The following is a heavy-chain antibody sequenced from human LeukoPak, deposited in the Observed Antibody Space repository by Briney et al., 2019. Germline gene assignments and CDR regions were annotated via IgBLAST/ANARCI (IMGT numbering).Heavy chain of an antibody. J-gene: IGHJ4*02. CDR3: ARGARIAARPYYFDY. Sequence: GESLKISCKGSGYSFTSYWIGWVRQMPGKGLEWMGIIYPGDSDTRYSPSFQGQVTISADKSISTVYLQWSSLKASDTAMYYCARGARIAARPYYFDYWGQGALVTVSS. D-gene: IGHD6-6*01. CDR2: IYPGDSDT. CDR1: GYSFTSYW. V-gene: IGHV5-51*01.